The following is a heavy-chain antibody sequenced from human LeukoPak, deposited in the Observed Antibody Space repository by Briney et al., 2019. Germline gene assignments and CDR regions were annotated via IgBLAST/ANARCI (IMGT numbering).Heavy chain of an antibody. Sequence: ASVKVSCKASGYTFTSYDINWVRQATGQGLEWMGWMNPNSGNTGYAQKFQGRVTMTRNTSISTAYMELSSLRSEDTAVYYCARGRGQILWFGREDYYGMDVWGQGTTVTVSS. D-gene: IGHD3-10*01. J-gene: IGHJ6*02. CDR2: MNPNSGNT. CDR3: ARGRGQILWFGREDYYGMDV. CDR1: GYTFTSYD. V-gene: IGHV1-8*01.